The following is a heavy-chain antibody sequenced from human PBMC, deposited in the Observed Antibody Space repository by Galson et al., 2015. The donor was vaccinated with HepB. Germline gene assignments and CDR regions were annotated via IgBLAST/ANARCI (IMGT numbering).Heavy chain of an antibody. V-gene: IGHV3-21*01. CDR2: ISSSSSYI. Sequence: SLRLSCAASGFTFSSYSMNWVRQAPGKGLEWVSPISSSSSYIYYADSVKGRFTISRDNAKNSLYLQMNSLRAEDTAVYYCARAESSGWSLFDYWGQGTLVTVSS. CDR3: ARAESSGWSLFDY. D-gene: IGHD6-19*01. J-gene: IGHJ4*02. CDR1: GFTFSSYS.